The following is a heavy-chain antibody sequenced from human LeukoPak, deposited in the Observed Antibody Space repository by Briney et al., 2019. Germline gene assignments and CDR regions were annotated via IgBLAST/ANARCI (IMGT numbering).Heavy chain of an antibody. D-gene: IGHD2-15*01. CDR3: AKVGQPYCSGGSCFLDY. V-gene: IGHV3-23*01. CDR1: GFTLSNSA. Sequence: GGSLRLSCAASGFTLSNSAMSWVRQAPGKGLEWVSGFSGPGKTYYADSVKGRFTISRDNSKNTLYLQMNSLRAEDTAVYYCAKVGQPYCSGGSCFLDYWGQGTLVTVSS. CDR2: FSGPGKT. J-gene: IGHJ4*02.